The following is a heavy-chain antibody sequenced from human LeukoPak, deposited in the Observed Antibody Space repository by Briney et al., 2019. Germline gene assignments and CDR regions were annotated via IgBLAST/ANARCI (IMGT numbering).Heavy chain of an antibody. Sequence: PGGSLRLSCAASGFTFSSYSMNWVRQAPGKGREWVSSISSSSSYIYYADSVKGRFTISRDNAKNSLYLQMNSLRAEDTAVYYCARGREAVAVHFDYWGQGTLVTVSS. CDR1: GFTFSSYS. CDR3: ARGREAVAVHFDY. V-gene: IGHV3-21*01. J-gene: IGHJ4*02. D-gene: IGHD6-19*01. CDR2: ISSSSSYI.